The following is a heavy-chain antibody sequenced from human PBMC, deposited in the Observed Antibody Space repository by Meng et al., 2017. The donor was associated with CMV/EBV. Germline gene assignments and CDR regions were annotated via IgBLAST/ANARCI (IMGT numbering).Heavy chain of an antibody. CDR3: ARVPRITMVRGVEYGMDV. J-gene: IGHJ6*02. CDR1: GGTFSSYA. D-gene: IGHD3-10*01. CDR2: IIPIFGTA. V-gene: IGHV1-69*05. Sequence: SVKVSCKASGGTFSSYAISWVRQAPGQGLEWMGGIIPIFGTANYAQKFQGRVTITTDESTSTAYMELSSLRSEDTAVYYCARVPRITMVRGVEYGMDVWGQWTTVTVSS.